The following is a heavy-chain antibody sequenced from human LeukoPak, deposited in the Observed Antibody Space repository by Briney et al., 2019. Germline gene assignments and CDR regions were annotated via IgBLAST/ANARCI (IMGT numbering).Heavy chain of an antibody. CDR3: AKGSSSGFYYFDY. D-gene: IGHD6-19*01. V-gene: IGHV3-30*18. CDR2: MSYDGSNT. CDR1: GFTFSSYG. Sequence: GGSLRLSCAASGFTFSSYGMHWVRQAPSRELEWVAGMSYDGSNTYYADSVKGRFTISRDNSKNTVYLQMNSLRAEDTAVYYCAKGSSSGFYYFDYWGQGTLATVYS. J-gene: IGHJ4*02.